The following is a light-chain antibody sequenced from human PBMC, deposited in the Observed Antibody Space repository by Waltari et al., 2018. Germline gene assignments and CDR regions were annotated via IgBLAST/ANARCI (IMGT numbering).Light chain of an antibody. Sequence: QTVVTQEPSLTVSPGGTITLTCASSTGAVTSGNYPNWFQQKPGQAPRPLIYTTNNKHSWTPARFAGSLLGGKAALTLSGVQPEDEADYYCLISYVGIVFFGGGTKLTVL. CDR3: LISYVGIVF. CDR2: TTN. J-gene: IGLJ2*01. CDR1: TGAVTSGNY. V-gene: IGLV7-43*01.